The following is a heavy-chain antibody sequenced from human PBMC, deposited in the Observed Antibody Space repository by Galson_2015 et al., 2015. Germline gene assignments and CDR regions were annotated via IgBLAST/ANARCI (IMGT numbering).Heavy chain of an antibody. Sequence: ETLSLTCTASGGSISTHRYYWGWIRQPPGKGLEWIGTIYYSGTTYYNPSLESRVTISVDTTKNQFSLRLTSVTAADTAVYFCVRHSVTTVSTYFDYWGRGSLVTVSS. CDR1: GGSISTHRYY. D-gene: IGHD4-17*01. V-gene: IGHV4-39*01. CDR3: VRHSVTTVSTYFDY. CDR2: IYYSGTT. J-gene: IGHJ4*02.